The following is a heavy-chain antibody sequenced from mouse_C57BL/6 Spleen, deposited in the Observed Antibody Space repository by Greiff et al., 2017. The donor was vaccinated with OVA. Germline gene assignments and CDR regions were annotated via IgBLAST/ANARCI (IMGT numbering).Heavy chain of an antibody. J-gene: IGHJ4*01. V-gene: IGHV5-4*03. D-gene: IGHD2-12*01. Sequence: EVQVVESGGGLVKPGGFLKLSCAASGFTFSSYAMSWVRQTPEKRLEWVATISDGGSYTYYPDNVKGRFTISRDNAKNNLYLQMSHLKSEDTAMYYCARRNDYYAMDYWGQGTSVTVSS. CDR1: GFTFSSYA. CDR3: ARRNDYYAMDY. CDR2: ISDGGSYT.